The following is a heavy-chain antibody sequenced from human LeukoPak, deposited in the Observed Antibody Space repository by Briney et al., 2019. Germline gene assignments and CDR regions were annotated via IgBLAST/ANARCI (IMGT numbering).Heavy chain of an antibody. J-gene: IGHJ4*02. D-gene: IGHD6-6*01. V-gene: IGHV3-21*01. CDR3: ARDYSSSFNFDY. CDR1: GFSFSIHS. CDR2: ISSSGDYI. Sequence: GGSLRLSCEASGFSFSIHSMNWVRQAPGKGLEWVSSISSSGDYIYYADSVAGRFTISRDNAKSSLYLQMNSLRAEDTAVYYCARDYSSSFNFDYWGQGTLVTVSS.